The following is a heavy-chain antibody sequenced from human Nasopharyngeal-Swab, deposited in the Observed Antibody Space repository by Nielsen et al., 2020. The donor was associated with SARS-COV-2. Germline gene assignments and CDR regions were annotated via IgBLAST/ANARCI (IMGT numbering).Heavy chain of an antibody. D-gene: IGHD6-6*01. CDR3: ARSAARSWFDP. CDR1: GFTFSSYW. J-gene: IGHJ5*02. CDR2: IKQDGSEK. V-gene: IGHV3-7*01. Sequence: GGSLRLSCAASGFTFSSYWMSWVRQAPGKGLEWVANIKQDGSEKYYVDSVKGRFTISRDNAKNSLYLQMNSLRAEDTDVYYCARSAARSWFDPWGQGTLVTVSS.